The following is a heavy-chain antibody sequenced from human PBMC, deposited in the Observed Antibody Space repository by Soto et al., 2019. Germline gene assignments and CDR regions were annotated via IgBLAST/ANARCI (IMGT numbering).Heavy chain of an antibody. V-gene: IGHV4-34*01. CDR1: AGSFSGYY. Sequence: SETLSLTCAVYAGSFSGYYWTWIRQPPGKGLEWIGEINHSGSINYNPSLKSRVTISVDTSKNQFSLKLSSVTAADTAIYYCARGIPAYYYLDVWGTGTPVTVSS. CDR2: INHSGSI. CDR3: ARGIPAYYYLDV. J-gene: IGHJ6*03.